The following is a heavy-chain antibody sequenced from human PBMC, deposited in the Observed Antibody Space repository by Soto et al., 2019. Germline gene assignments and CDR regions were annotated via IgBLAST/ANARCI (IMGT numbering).Heavy chain of an antibody. Sequence: QVQLQESGPGLVKPLETLSLTCTVSGGSVSSGSYYWSWIRQPPGKGLEWICYVYYSGRTNYNPSFISRVTISVDTSKNQFSLKLSSVTSADTAIYYCARLGYRSSWDWFGPWGQGTLVTVCS. D-gene: IGHD6-13*01. V-gene: IGHV4-61*01. CDR2: VYYSGRT. CDR1: GGSVSSGSYY. J-gene: IGHJ5*02. CDR3: ARLGYRSSWDWFGP.